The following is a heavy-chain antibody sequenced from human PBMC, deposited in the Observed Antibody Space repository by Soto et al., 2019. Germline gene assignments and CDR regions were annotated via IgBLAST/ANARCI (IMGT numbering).Heavy chain of an antibody. D-gene: IGHD3-22*01. CDR2: INHSGST. V-gene: IGHV4-34*01. Sequence: PSETLSLTCAVYGGSFGGYYWSWIRQPPGKGLEWIGEINHSGSTNNNPSLKSRVTISVDTSKNQFSLKLSSVTAADTAVYYCARLGGYYQAFDSWGHGALVTVSA. J-gene: IGHJ4*01. CDR1: GGSFGGYY. CDR3: ARLGGYYQAFDS.